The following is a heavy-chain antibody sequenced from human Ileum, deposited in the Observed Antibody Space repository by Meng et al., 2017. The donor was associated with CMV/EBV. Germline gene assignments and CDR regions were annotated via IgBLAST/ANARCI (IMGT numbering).Heavy chain of an antibody. CDR3: ARLPPPSDYTSAVY. V-gene: IGHV4-39*01. D-gene: IGHD3-3*01. J-gene: IGHJ4*02. CDR2: IYYSGGT. Sequence: SGDSLDNNNYFWGWIRQPPGKGLQWIGNIYYSGGTSYNPSLKSRITISVDTSENQFSLRLTSVTAADTALYYCARLPPPSDYTSAVYWGQGTLVTVSS. CDR1: GDSLDNNNYF.